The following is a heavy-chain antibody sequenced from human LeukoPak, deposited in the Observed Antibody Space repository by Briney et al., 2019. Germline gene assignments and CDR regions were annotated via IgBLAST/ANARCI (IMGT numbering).Heavy chain of an antibody. CDR3: ARDRGPYCSGGSCLRSFDY. Sequence: GGSLRLSCAASGFTFSSYSMNWVHQAPGKGLEWVSSISSSSSYIYYADSVKGRFTISRDNAKNSLYLQMNSLRAEDTAVYYCARDRGPYCSGGSCLRSFDYWGQGTLVTVSS. D-gene: IGHD2-15*01. V-gene: IGHV3-21*01. J-gene: IGHJ4*02. CDR1: GFTFSSYS. CDR2: ISSSSSYI.